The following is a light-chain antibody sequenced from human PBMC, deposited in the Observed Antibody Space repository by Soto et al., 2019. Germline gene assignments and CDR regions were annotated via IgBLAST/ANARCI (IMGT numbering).Light chain of an antibody. CDR2: DDD. Sequence: NFMLTQPHSVSESPGKTVTMSCTRSSGSIASNYVQWFQLRPGSAPVTVISDDDQRPSGVPGRFSGSIDRSSNSAFLTISGLKTEDEADYFCESFDNNTWVFGGGTQLTVL. CDR3: ESFDNNTWV. J-gene: IGLJ3*02. CDR1: SGSIASNY. V-gene: IGLV6-57*03.